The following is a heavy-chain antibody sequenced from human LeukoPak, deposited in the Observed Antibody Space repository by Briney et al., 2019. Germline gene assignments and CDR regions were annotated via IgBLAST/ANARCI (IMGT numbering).Heavy chain of an antibody. V-gene: IGHV1-46*01. CDR1: GYTFSSYY. CDR2: INPSRGST. J-gene: IGHJ4*02. CDR3: ASGSYYYDSSGLDY. Sequence: ASVMVSCKASGYTFSSYYMHWVRQAPGQGLEWMGIINPSRGSTTYAQKFQGRVTMTRDTSTSTVYMELSSLRSEDTAVYYCASGSYYYDSSGLDYWGQGTLVTVSS. D-gene: IGHD3-22*01.